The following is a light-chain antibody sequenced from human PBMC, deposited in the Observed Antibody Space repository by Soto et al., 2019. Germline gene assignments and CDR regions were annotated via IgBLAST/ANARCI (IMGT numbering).Light chain of an antibody. CDR1: QSLANSF. CDR3: QQYGTSEII. CDR2: DTS. J-gene: IGKJ5*01. Sequence: EFVLTQSPGTLSLSPGERAPLSCRASQSLANSFIAWYQQKPGQAPRLLIYDTSSRASGIPDRFSGSGSGTDFTLTISRLETEDFAVFYCQQYGTSEIIFGQGTRLE. V-gene: IGKV3-20*01.